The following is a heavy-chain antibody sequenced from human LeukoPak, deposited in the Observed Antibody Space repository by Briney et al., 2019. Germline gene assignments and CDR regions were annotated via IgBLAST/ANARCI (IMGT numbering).Heavy chain of an antibody. Sequence: SETLSLTCTVSGGSISSYYWSWIRQPPGKGLEWIGYIYYSGTTNYNPSLKSRVTISVDTSKNQFSLKLSSVTAADTAVYYCARDSSGSPYYYYYMDVWGKGTTVTISS. J-gene: IGHJ6*03. CDR2: IYYSGTT. D-gene: IGHD1-26*01. CDR3: ARDSSGSPYYYYYMDV. CDR1: GGSISSYY. V-gene: IGHV4-59*01.